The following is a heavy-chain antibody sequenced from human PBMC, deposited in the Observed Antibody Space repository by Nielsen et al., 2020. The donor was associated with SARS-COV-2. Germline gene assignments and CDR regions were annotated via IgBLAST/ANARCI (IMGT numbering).Heavy chain of an antibody. Sequence: WVRQAPGQGLEWMGWISAYNGNTNYAQKLQGRVTMTTDTSTSTAYMELSSLRSEDTAVYYCERDSDSSGRNYWGQGTLVTVSS. D-gene: IGHD3-22*01. V-gene: IGHV1-18*01. CDR3: ERDSDSSGRNY. J-gene: IGHJ4*02. CDR2: ISAYNGNT.